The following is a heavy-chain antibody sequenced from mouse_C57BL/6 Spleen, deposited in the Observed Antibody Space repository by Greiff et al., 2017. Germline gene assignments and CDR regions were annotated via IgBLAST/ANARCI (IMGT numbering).Heavy chain of an antibody. J-gene: IGHJ3*01. Sequence: QVHVKQSGPELVKPGASVKISCKASGYAFSSSWMNGVKQRPGTGLEWIGRIYPGDGDTNYNGKFKGKATLTADKSSSTAYMQLSSLTSEDSAVYFCANIYYGNPSWFAYWGQGTLGTVSA. V-gene: IGHV1-82*01. CDR3: ANIYYGNPSWFAY. CDR2: IYPGDGDT. D-gene: IGHD2-1*01. CDR1: GYAFSSSW.